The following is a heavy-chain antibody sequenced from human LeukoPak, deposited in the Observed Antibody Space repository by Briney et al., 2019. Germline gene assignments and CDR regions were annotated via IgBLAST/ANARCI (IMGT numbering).Heavy chain of an antibody. V-gene: IGHV3-30*02. Sequence: GGSLRLSCAASGFSFSTYAMHWVRQPPGKGLEWVALIRDDGSNKYYADSVKGRFTISRDNSKNTLYLQMNSLRAEDTAVYYCARESKNDYGDYIGVFDYWGQGTLVTVSS. CDR1: GFSFSTYA. J-gene: IGHJ4*02. D-gene: IGHD4-17*01. CDR3: ARESKNDYGDYIGVFDY. CDR2: IRDDGSNK.